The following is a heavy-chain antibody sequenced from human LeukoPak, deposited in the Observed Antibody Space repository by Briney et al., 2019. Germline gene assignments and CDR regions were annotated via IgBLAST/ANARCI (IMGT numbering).Heavy chain of an antibody. D-gene: IGHD2-8*01. CDR1: GGSISSSTYY. Sequence: PSETLSLTCIISGGSISSSTYYWGWIRQPPGKGLEWIGTLSYSGKTYYNPSLKSRVTISVDTSKNQFSLKLSSVTAADTAVYYCAREYIVLMVYAPNWFDPWGQGTLVTVSS. V-gene: IGHV4-39*07. CDR3: AREYIVLMVYAPNWFDP. CDR2: LSYSGKT. J-gene: IGHJ5*02.